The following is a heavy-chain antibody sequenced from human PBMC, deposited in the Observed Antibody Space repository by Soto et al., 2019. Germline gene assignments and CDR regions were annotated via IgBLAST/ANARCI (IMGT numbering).Heavy chain of an antibody. Sequence: SETLSLTCAVSGGSISSGGYSWSWIRQPPGKGLEWIGYIYHSGSTYYNPSLKSRVTISVDRSKNQFSLKLSSVTAADTAVYYCASSLTTVTIGGRFDPWGQGTLVTVSS. J-gene: IGHJ5*02. CDR2: IYHSGST. D-gene: IGHD4-17*01. CDR1: GGSISSGGYS. CDR3: ASSLTTVTIGGRFDP. V-gene: IGHV4-30-2*01.